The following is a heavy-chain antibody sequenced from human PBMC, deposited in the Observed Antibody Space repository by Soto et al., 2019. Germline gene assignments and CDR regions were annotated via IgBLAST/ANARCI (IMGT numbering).Heavy chain of an antibody. CDR3: ARDQGTYGTSSHY. D-gene: IGHD3-16*01. J-gene: IGHJ4*02. CDR2: ISVYNGHT. CDR1: GYIFTSYG. Sequence: ASVKVSFKASGYIFTSYGINWVRQAPGQGLEWMGWISVYNGHTKYAHKFQDRVTMSTDTSASTAYMEVRSLRSDDTAVYYCARDQGTYGTSSHYWGQGTLVTVSS. V-gene: IGHV1-18*01.